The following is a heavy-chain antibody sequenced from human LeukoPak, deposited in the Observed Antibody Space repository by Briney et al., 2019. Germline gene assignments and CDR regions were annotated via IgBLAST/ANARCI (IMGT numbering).Heavy chain of an antibody. CDR2: ISGGGGST. V-gene: IGHV3-23*01. Sequence: GGSLRLSCAASGFTFSSFAMNWVRQAPGKGLEWVSGISGGGGSTYYADSVKGRFTISRDNSKNTLYLQMNSPRAEDTAVYYCAQGVTVWFDPWGQGTLVTVSS. J-gene: IGHJ5*02. D-gene: IGHD4-11*01. CDR1: GFTFSSFA. CDR3: AQGVTVWFDP.